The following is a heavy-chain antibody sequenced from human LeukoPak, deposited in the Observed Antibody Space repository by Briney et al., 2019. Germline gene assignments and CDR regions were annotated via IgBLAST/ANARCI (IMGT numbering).Heavy chain of an antibody. CDR2: IYTNGNT. CDR3: ARAQQWPANFDY. D-gene: IGHD6-19*01. CDR1: GFTVSSNY. J-gene: IGHJ4*02. V-gene: IGHV3-53*01. Sequence: PGGSLRLSCAASGFTVSSNYLSWVRQAPGKGLEWVSVIYTNGNTYYADSVKGRFTISRDNSKNTLYLQMNSLRAEDTAVYYCARAQQWPANFDYWGQGTLVTVSS.